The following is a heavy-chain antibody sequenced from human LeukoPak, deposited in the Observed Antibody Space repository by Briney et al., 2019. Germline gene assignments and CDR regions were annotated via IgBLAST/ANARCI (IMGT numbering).Heavy chain of an antibody. CDR3: TKRDDDNYYSGRDVFDI. D-gene: IGHD3-22*01. CDR2: ISASGDST. Sequence: GSLRLSCAASGFTFSSYAMSWVRQAPGKGPEWVSSISASGDSTYYIDSVKGRFTISRDNSKNTLDLQINSLRAEDTAVYYCTKRDDDNYYSGRDVFDIWGQGTMVTVSS. V-gene: IGHV3-23*01. CDR1: GFTFSSYA. J-gene: IGHJ3*02.